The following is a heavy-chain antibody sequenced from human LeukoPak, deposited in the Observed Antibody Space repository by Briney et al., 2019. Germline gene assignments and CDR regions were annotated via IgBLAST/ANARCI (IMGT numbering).Heavy chain of an antibody. CDR2: ISSDGSST. CDR1: GFTFSSYW. CDR3: VATVTILDY. Sequence: GGSLRLSCAASGFTFSSYWMHWVRQAPGKGLVWVSRISSDGSSTDYADSVKGRFTISRDNSKNTLYLQMNSLRAEGTAVYYCVATVTILDYWGQGTLVTVSS. V-gene: IGHV3-74*01. D-gene: IGHD4-17*01. J-gene: IGHJ4*02.